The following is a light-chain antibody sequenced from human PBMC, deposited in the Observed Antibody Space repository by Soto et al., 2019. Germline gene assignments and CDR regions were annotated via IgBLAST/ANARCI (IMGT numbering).Light chain of an antibody. CDR3: QVWDSSSDRLV. CDR1: NIGSKS. J-gene: IGLJ2*01. Sequence: SYELTQPPSVSVAPGQTARITCGGNNIGSKSVHWYQQKPGQAPVLVVYDDSDRPSGIPERFSGSNSGNTATLTISRVEVGDEADYYCQVWDSSSDRLVFGGGTKLTVL. CDR2: DDS. V-gene: IGLV3-21*02.